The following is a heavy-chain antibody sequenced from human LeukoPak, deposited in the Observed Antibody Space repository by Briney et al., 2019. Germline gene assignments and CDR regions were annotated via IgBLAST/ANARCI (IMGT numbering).Heavy chain of an antibody. CDR2: ISGSGGST. D-gene: IGHD1-26*01. Sequence: PGGSLRLFCAASGFTFNSYGMSWVRQAPGKGLEWVSAISGSGGSTYYADSVKGRFTISRDNSKNTLYLQMNSLRAEDTAVYYCAKDQGSGSYNLYWFDPWGQGTLVTVSS. V-gene: IGHV3-23*01. CDR3: AKDQGSGSYNLYWFDP. J-gene: IGHJ5*02. CDR1: GFTFNSYG.